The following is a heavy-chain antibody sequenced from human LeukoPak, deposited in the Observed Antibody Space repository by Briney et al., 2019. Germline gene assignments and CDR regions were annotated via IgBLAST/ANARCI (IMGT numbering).Heavy chain of an antibody. Sequence: SETLSPTCTVSGYSISSGYYWGWIRPPPGKGLEWIGTFYHSGSTYYNPSLKSRVSISGNTSKNQFSLKLSSVTAADTAVYYCARVYYDSSGYPGRDYYYYMDVWGKGTTVTISS. J-gene: IGHJ6*03. CDR2: FYHSGST. D-gene: IGHD3-22*01. V-gene: IGHV4-38-2*02. CDR3: ARVYYDSSGYPGRDYYYYMDV. CDR1: GYSISSGYY.